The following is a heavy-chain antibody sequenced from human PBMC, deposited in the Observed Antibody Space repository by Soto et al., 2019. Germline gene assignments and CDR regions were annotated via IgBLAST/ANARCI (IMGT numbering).Heavy chain of an antibody. CDR3: ARVFSDSSSFFDP. V-gene: IGHV4-31*11. J-gene: IGHJ5*02. D-gene: IGHD6-13*01. CDR2: IYYSGRT. Sequence: TLEILSLTCAVSGGSIISGGYSWSWIRQHSGKGLEWIGNIYYSGRTYYNPSLKSRVTTSVDTSKNQFSLKVSSVTGADTAVYYCARVFSDSSSFFDPWGQGTLVTVSS. CDR1: GGSIISGGYS.